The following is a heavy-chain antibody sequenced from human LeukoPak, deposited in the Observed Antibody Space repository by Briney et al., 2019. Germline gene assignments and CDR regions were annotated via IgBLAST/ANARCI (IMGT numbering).Heavy chain of an antibody. CDR1: GYTFTSYY. J-gene: IGHJ4*02. CDR2: INPSGGST. V-gene: IGHV1-46*01. CDR3: ARGSGVVKPGYYFDY. Sequence: GASVKVSCKASGYTFTSYYMHWVRQAPGQGLEWMGIINPSGGSTGYAQKFQGRVTMTRDTSTSTVYMELSSLRSEDTAVYYCARGSGVVKPGYYFDYWGQGTLVTVSS. D-gene: IGHD3-3*01.